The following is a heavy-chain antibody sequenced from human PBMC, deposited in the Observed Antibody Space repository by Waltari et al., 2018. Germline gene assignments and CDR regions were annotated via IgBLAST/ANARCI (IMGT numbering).Heavy chain of an antibody. J-gene: IGHJ4*02. CDR2: VICSGGST. D-gene: IGHD1-26*01. CDR3: AKDLIHPGGDDY. V-gene: IGHV3-23*01. CDR1: GFTFSSYA. Sequence: EVQLLESGGGLVQPGGSLRLSCAASGFTFSSYAMSWVRQAPGKGRGWVLSVICSGGSTYSEDSVKGRFTISRDNSKNTLYLQMNSLRAEDTAVYYCAKDLIHPGGDDYWGQGTLVTVSS.